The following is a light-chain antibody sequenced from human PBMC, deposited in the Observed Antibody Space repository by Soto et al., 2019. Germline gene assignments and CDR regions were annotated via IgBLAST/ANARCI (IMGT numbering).Light chain of an antibody. J-gene: IGLJ1*01. CDR1: SSDVGGYNY. CDR3: CSYPGGRGYV. V-gene: IGLV2-11*01. Sequence: QSALTQPRSVSGSPGQSVTISCTGTSSDVGGYNYVSWYQQHPGKAPKVMIYDVSERPSGVLDRFSGSKSGNTASLTIFGPRSGEEADYYCCSYPGGRGYVFGTGTKVTVL. CDR2: DVS.